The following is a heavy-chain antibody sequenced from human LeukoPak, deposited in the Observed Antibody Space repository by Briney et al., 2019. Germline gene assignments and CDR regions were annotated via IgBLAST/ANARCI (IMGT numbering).Heavy chain of an antibody. CDR1: GGSISSYY. CDR2: IYYSVNYSGST. J-gene: IGHJ6*03. CDR3: ARVGLDSHYYMDV. V-gene: IGHV4-59*01. D-gene: IGHD3-16*01. Sequence: SETLSLTCTVSGGSISSYYWSWIRQPPGKGLEWIGYIYYSVNYSGSTNYNPSRRGRVTISVETPKNQFSLKLTSVTAADTAVYYCARVGLDSHYYMDVWGKGTTVTVSS.